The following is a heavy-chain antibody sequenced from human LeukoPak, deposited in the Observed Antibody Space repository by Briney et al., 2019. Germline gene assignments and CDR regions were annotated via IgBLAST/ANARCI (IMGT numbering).Heavy chain of an antibody. D-gene: IGHD5-24*01. J-gene: IGHJ4*02. CDR3: AREFEGDGYVY. CDR2: IYTSGST. Sequence: SQTLSLTCTVSGGSISSGSYYWSWIRQPAGKGLEWIGRIYTSGSTNYNPSLKSRVTISVDTSKNQFFLKLSSVTAADTAVYYCAREFEGDGYVYWGQGTLVTVSS. CDR1: GGSISSGSYY. V-gene: IGHV4-61*02.